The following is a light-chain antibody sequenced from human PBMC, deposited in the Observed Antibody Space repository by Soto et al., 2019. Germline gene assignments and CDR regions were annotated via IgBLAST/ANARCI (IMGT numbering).Light chain of an antibody. CDR1: SSDVGFYND. J-gene: IGLJ2*01. Sequence: QSALTQPASVSGSPGQSITIYCTGTSSDVGFYNDVSWYQQHPGKAPKLMIYDVSDRPSGISNRFSGSKSCNTASLTISGLQAEDEADYYCSSYTVTSSVVFGGGTKLTVL. CDR2: DVS. CDR3: SSYTVTSSVV. V-gene: IGLV2-14*03.